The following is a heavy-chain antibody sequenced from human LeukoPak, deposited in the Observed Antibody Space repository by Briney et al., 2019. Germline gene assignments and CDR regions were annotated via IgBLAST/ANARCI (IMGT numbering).Heavy chain of an antibody. Sequence: ASVKVSCKASGYSFTAYYMHWVRQAPGQGLEWMGWINPNSGGANYAQKFQGRVTMTRDTSIGTAYMELSRLRSDDTAVYYCARVANSGPWANNWFDPWGQGTLVAVSS. CDR2: INPNSGGA. D-gene: IGHD6-19*01. J-gene: IGHJ5*02. CDR3: ARVANSGPWANNWFDP. CDR1: GYSFTAYY. V-gene: IGHV1-2*02.